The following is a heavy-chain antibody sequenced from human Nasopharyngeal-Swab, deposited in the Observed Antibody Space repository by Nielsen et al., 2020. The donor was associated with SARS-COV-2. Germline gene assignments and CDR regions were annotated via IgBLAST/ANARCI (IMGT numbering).Heavy chain of an antibody. CDR1: GFTFSSYW. Sequence: GESLKISCAASGFTFSSYWMHWVRQAPGKGLVWVSRINSDGSSTSYADSVKGRFTISRDNAKNTLYLQMNSLRAEDTAVYYCARDPSPYDFWSGYLDYWGQGTLVTVSS. D-gene: IGHD3-3*01. CDR2: INSDGSST. J-gene: IGHJ4*02. V-gene: IGHV3-74*01. CDR3: ARDPSPYDFWSGYLDY.